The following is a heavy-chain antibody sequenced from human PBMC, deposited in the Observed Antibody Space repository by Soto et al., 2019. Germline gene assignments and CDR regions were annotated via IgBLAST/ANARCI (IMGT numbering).Heavy chain of an antibody. V-gene: IGHV3-21*01. Sequence: SRTLSCAASGFVFSSYSLNWVRQAPGKGLEWVSSISRSTTYINYVDSVKGRFTTSRDNAKNSLYLQMDSLRAEDTAVYYCEGRKCSDGVSPFDYWGQGTLVTVSS. J-gene: IGHJ4*02. D-gene: IGHD2-8*01. CDR3: EGRKCSDGVSPFDY. CDR1: GFVFSSYS. CDR2: ISRSTTYI.